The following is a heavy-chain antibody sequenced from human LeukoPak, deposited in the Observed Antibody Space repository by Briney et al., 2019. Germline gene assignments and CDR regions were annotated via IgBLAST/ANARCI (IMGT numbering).Heavy chain of an antibody. J-gene: IGHJ5*02. CDR3: AKEAEGDYDFWSGYRNWFDP. V-gene: IGHV3-23*01. CDR1: GFTFSSYA. Sequence: PGGSLRLSCAASGFTFSSYAMSWVRQAPGKGLEWVSAISGSGGSTYYADSVKGRFTISRDNSKNTLYLQMNSLRAEDTAVYYCAKEAEGDYDFWSGYRNWFDPWGQGTLVTVSS. D-gene: IGHD3-3*01. CDR2: ISGSGGST.